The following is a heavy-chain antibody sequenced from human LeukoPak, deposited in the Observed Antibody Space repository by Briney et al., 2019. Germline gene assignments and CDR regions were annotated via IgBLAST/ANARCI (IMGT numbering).Heavy chain of an antibody. CDR1: GFTFSSYA. CDR2: ISYDGSNK. J-gene: IGHJ4*02. V-gene: IGHV3-30-3*01. D-gene: IGHD6-19*01. Sequence: GGSLRLSCAASGFTFSSYAMHWVRQAPGKGLEWVAVISYDGSNKYYADSVKGRFTISRDNSKNTLYLQMNSLRAEDTAVYYCARAAYSSGWGYFDYWGQGTLVTVSS. CDR3: ARAAYSSGWGYFDY.